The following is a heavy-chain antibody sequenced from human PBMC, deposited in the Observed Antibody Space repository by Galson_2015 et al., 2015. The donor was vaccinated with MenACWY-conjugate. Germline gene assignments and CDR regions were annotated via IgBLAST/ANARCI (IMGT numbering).Heavy chain of an antibody. D-gene: IGHD4-17*01. Sequence: CAISGDSVSSHSAAWNWIRQSPSRGLEWLGRTYYRSKWYNDYAVSVKSRITINPDTSKNQFSLQLNSVTPEDTAVYYCARLRDEASDYGDYSGYYYGMDVWGQGTTVTVSS. V-gene: IGHV6-1*01. J-gene: IGHJ6*02. CDR3: ARLRDEASDYGDYSGYYYGMDV. CDR1: GDSVSSHSAA. CDR2: TYYRSKWYN.